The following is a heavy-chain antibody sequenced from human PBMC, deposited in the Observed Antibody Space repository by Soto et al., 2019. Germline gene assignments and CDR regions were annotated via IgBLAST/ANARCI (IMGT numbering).Heavy chain of an antibody. CDR2: IKSKTHGGTT. J-gene: IGHJ4*02. CDR1: DFTFSNAW. CDR3: ATSSSLYYFDY. Sequence: GGSLRLSCAASDFTFSNAWINWVRQAPGKGLEWVGRIKSKTHGGTTDFAAPVKGIFAISRDDSKNMELSSLRSEDTAVYYCATSSSLYYFDYWGQGTLVTVSS. V-gene: IGHV3-15*07. D-gene: IGHD6-6*01.